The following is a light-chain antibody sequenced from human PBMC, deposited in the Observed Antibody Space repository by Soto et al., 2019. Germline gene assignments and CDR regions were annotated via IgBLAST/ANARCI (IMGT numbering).Light chain of an antibody. J-gene: IGKJ4*01. CDR2: QAS. Sequence: DIQMTQSPSTLSASVGDRVTITCRASHSISSWLAWFQQKPGKPPKLLIYQASNLESGVPSRFSGSGSGTEFTLTISSLQPDDFATYYCQHYNSYFGGGTKVEIK. CDR1: HSISSW. CDR3: QHYNSY. V-gene: IGKV1-5*03.